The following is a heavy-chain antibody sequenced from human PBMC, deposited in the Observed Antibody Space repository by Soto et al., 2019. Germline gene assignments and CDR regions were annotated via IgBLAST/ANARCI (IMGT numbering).Heavy chain of an antibody. CDR1: GYTFTSYG. J-gene: IGHJ4*02. V-gene: IGHV1-18*01. CDR2: ISAHNGNT. CDR3: ARGRYGDY. Sequence: QVHLVQSGAEVKKPGASVKVSCKASGYTFTSYGITWVRQAPGQGLEWMGWISAHNGNTDFAQKLQGRVIVTRDTSTSTAYMELRSLRSDDTAVYYCARGRYGDYWGQGALVTVSS. D-gene: IGHD1-1*01.